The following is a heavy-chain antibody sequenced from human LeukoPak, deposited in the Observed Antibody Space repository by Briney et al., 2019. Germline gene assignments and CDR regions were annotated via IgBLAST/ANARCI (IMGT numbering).Heavy chain of an antibody. D-gene: IGHD1-26*01. CDR3: ARGAIVGATNFDY. CDR1: GYTFTGYY. J-gene: IGHJ4*02. Sequence: SVKVSCKASGYTFTGYYLHWVRQAPGQGLEWMGCVNPNSGDTNYAQKFQGRVTMTRDTSISTAYMELSRLRSDDTAVYYCARGAIVGATNFDYWGQGTLVTVSS. V-gene: IGHV1-2*02. CDR2: VNPNSGDT.